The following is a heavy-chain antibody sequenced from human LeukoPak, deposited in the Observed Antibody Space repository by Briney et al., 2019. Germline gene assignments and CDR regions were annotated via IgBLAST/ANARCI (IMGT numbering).Heavy chain of an antibody. CDR1: GYTFTGYY. CDR2: INPNSGGT. Sequence: ASVKVSCKASGYTFTGYYMYWVRQAPGQGLEWMGWINPNSGGTNYAQKFQGRVTMTRDTSISTAYMELSRLRSDDTAVYYCARGGDYYDSSGYLIIDYWGQGTLVTVSS. J-gene: IGHJ4*02. V-gene: IGHV1-2*02. D-gene: IGHD3-22*01. CDR3: ARGGDYYDSSGYLIIDY.